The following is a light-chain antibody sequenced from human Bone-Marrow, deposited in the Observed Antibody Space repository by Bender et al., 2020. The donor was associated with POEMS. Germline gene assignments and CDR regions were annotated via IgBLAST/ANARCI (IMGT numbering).Light chain of an antibody. CDR1: SSDVGSYNL. CDR2: DVS. Sequence: QSALTQPASVSGSPGQSITISCTGTSSDVGSYNLVSWYQRHPGKAPKIMIYDVSSRPSGISNRFSGSKSGNTASLTISGLQPEDEADYYCSSYASTTWVFGGGTKLTVL. V-gene: IGLV2-14*02. J-gene: IGLJ3*02. CDR3: SSYASTTWV.